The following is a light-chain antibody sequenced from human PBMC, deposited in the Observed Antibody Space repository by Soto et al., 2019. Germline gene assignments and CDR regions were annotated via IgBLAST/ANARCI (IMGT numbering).Light chain of an antibody. CDR2: KAS. V-gene: IGKV1-5*03. CDR1: QSISSW. J-gene: IGKJ1*01. CDR3: QQYSSSSWT. Sequence: DIQMTQSPSTLSASVGDRFAITWRASQSISSWLAWYQQKPGKAPKLLIYKASSLQSDVPSRFSGSGSGTEFTLTISTLQPDDFATYYCQQYSSSSWTFGQGTKVDIK.